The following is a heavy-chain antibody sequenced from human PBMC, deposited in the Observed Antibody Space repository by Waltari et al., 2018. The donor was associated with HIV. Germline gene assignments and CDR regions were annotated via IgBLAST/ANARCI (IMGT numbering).Heavy chain of an antibody. J-gene: IGHJ6*02. D-gene: IGHD6-13*01. Sequence: VQLVESGGGLVQPGGSLRLSCAAPGFPFSSYWTHRARQAPGKGLVWVSRINSDGSSTSYADSVKGRFTISRDNAKNTLYLQMNSLRAEDTAVYYCASGYSSSWRSDYYYYGMDVWGQGTTVTVSS. CDR3: ASGYSSSWRSDYYYYGMDV. CDR2: INSDGSST. V-gene: IGHV3-74*01. CDR1: GFPFSSYW.